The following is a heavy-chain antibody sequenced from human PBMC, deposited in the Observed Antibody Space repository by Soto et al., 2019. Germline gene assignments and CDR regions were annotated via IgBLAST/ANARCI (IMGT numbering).Heavy chain of an antibody. D-gene: IGHD3-10*01. V-gene: IGHV4-39*07. CDR1: GGSISSGGYY. Sequence: SETLSLTCTVSGGSISSGGYYWDWIRQPPGKGLEWIGSIYHRGNTYYNPSHNGRITISLDTSKNQFSLRLTSVTAADTAVYYCARGEVRGLIATGLGYWGQGALVTVSS. J-gene: IGHJ4*02. CDR3: ARGEVRGLIATGLGY. CDR2: IYHRGNT.